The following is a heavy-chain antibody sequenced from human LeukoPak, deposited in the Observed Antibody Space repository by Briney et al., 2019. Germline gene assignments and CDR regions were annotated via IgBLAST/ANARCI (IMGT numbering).Heavy chain of an antibody. CDR3: ARGARVAAAGINWFDP. CDR1: GFTFSSYE. CDR2: ISSSGSTI. J-gene: IGHJ5*02. D-gene: IGHD6-13*01. Sequence: GGSLRLSCAASGFTFSSYEMNWVRQAPGKGLEWGSYISSSGSTIYYADSVKGRFTISRDNPKNSLYLQMNSLRGEDTAVYYCARGARVAAAGINWFDPWGQGTLVTVSS. V-gene: IGHV3-48*03.